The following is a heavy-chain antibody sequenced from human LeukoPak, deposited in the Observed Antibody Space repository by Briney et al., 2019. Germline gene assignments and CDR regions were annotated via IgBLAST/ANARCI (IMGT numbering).Heavy chain of an antibody. CDR2: IYYSGST. J-gene: IGHJ4*02. Sequence: SETLSLTCTVSGGSISSYYWSWIRQPPGKGREWIGYIYYSGSTNYNPSLKSRVPISVDTSKNQFSLKLSSVTAADTAVYYCARGGGRYYYDSSGYSFFDYWGQGTLVTVSS. CDR3: ARGGGRYYYDSSGYSFFDY. D-gene: IGHD3-22*01. CDR1: GGSISSYY. V-gene: IGHV4-59*01.